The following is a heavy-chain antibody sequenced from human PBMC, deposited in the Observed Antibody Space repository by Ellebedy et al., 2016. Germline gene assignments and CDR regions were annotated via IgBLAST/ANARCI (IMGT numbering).Heavy chain of an antibody. V-gene: IGHV3-30-3*01. CDR3: ARELPQLVVTAFDAFDI. J-gene: IGHJ3*02. CDR2: ISYDGSNK. Sequence: GGSLRLSCAASGFTFSSYAMHWVRQAPGKGLEWVAVISYDGSNKYYADSVKGRFTISRDNSKNTLYLQMNSLRAEDTAVYYCARELPQLVVTAFDAFDIWGQGTMVTVSS. CDR1: GFTFSSYA. D-gene: IGHD3-22*01.